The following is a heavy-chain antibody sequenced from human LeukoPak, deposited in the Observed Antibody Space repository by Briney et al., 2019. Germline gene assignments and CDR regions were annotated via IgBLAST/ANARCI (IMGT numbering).Heavy chain of an antibody. Sequence: PSETLSLTCSVSGGSISSYYWSWIRQPPGKGLEWIGYIYYSGSTNYNPSLKSRVTISVDTSKNQFSLKLSSVTAADTAVYYCARDGLWFGASFYYGMDVWGKGTTVTVSS. J-gene: IGHJ6*04. V-gene: IGHV4-59*01. CDR2: IYYSGST. CDR1: GGSISSYY. D-gene: IGHD3-10*01. CDR3: ARDGLWFGASFYYGMDV.